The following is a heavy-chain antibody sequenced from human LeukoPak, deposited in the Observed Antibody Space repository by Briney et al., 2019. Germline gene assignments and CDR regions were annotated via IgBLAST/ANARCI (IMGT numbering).Heavy chain of an antibody. V-gene: IGHV3-43*02. J-gene: IGHJ3*02. D-gene: IGHD2-21*01. CDR1: GFTFDDYA. CDR2: ISGDGRDA. CDR3: AKDRVLAYQDTADSFDM. Sequence: PGGSLRLSCAASGFTFDDYAMHWVRQAPGKGLERVSLISGDGRDAYYGDFVKGRFTISREKINNSLYLQMNNLRTEDTALYYCAKDRVLAYQDTADSFDMCGQGTVVTVSS.